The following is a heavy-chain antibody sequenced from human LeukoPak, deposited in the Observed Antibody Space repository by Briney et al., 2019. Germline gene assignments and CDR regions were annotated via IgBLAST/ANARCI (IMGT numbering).Heavy chain of an antibody. CDR2: ISDNGDTT. CDR3: TKDDVAMIRGVIIK. CDR1: GFTFRNFA. Sequence: GGSLRLSCAASGFTFRNFAMTWVRQAPGKGLEWVSGISDNGDTTKYAESVKGRFIISRDNVKNTVYLQMNSLRAEDTAVYYCTKDDVAMIRGVIIKWGLGTLVTVSS. J-gene: IGHJ4*02. D-gene: IGHD3-10*01. V-gene: IGHV3-23*01.